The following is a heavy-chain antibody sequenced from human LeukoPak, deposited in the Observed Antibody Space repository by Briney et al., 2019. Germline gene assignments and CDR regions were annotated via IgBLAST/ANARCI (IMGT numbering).Heavy chain of an antibody. CDR3: ARPHSFYDSSGYSGPSGFDP. CDR2: IKQDGSEK. CDR1: GFTFSSYW. Sequence: GGSLRLSCAASGFTFSSYWMSWVRQAPGKGLEWVANIKQDGSEKYYVDSVKGRFTISRDNAKNSLYLQMNSLRAEDTAVYYCARPHSFYDSSGYSGPSGFDPWGQGTLVTVSS. J-gene: IGHJ5*02. D-gene: IGHD3-22*01. V-gene: IGHV3-7*01.